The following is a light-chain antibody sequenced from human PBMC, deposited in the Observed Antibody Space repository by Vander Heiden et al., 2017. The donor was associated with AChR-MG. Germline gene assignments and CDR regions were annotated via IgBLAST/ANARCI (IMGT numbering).Light chain of an antibody. CDR2: HAS. V-gene: IGKV3-20*01. CDR3: QQYGYSPWT. J-gene: IGKJ1*01. CDR1: QRVHGDY. Sequence: EVVLTQSQGTLSLPPGERASPSCRPSQRVHGDYVAWSQQKPGQAPRLLIYHASTRAAGVPERFSGRGSGADFSLTISRLEPEDFALYICQQYGYSPWTFGQGTKV.